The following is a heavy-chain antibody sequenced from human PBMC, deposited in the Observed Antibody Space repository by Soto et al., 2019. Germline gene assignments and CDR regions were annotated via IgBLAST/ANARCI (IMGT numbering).Heavy chain of an antibody. J-gene: IGHJ6*02. Sequence: GGSLRLSCAASGFIFSGSAIHWVRQAPGKGLEWVGRIRSRANNYATSSGASVRGRLTFFRDDSKNMAYLQMNTLKTEDTAIYYCARGQQAAIGDYYYHGLDVWGQGTSVTAP. CDR2: IRSRANNYAT. CDR1: GFIFSGSA. D-gene: IGHD3-10*01. CDR3: ARGQQAAIGDYYYHGLDV. V-gene: IGHV3-73*01.